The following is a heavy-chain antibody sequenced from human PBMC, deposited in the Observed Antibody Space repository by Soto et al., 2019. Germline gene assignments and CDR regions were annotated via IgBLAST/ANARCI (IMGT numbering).Heavy chain of an antibody. D-gene: IGHD6-19*01. CDR3: ARGVAVGGFYFNY. Sequence: EVQLAESGGGVVQPGGSLRLSCADSGLSFSNYWMSWVRQAPGKGLEWVANIKQDGSEMAYVDSVKGRFSISRDNPKNSLYLQMDSLRAEDTAVYYCARGVAVGGFYFNYWGQGTLVTVSS. V-gene: IGHV3-7*01. CDR1: GLSFSNYW. CDR2: IKQDGSEM. J-gene: IGHJ4*02.